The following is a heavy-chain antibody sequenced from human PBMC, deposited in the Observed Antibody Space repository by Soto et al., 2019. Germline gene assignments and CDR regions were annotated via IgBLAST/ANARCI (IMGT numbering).Heavy chain of an antibody. CDR2: IIPILGIA. D-gene: IGHD2-21*02. CDR1: GGTFSSYT. Sequence: QVQLVQSGAEVKKPGSSVKVSCKASGGTFSSYTISWVRQAPGQGLEWMGRIIPILGIANYAQKFQGRVTITADKSTSTAYMELSSLRSEDTSVYYCASETGGGDCYSPLEYFQHWGQGTLVTVSS. V-gene: IGHV1-69*02. CDR3: ASETGGGDCYSPLEYFQH. J-gene: IGHJ1*01.